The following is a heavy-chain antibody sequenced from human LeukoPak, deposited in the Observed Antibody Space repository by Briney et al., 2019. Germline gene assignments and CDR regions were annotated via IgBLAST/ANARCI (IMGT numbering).Heavy chain of an antibody. CDR3: TTLNYVWGTYPPDY. V-gene: IGHV3-73*01. CDR1: GFNFSGSA. Sequence: PGGSLKLSCAASGFNFSGSAIHWVRQASGKGLEWAGRTRNKAHNYATAYGASVQGRFSISRDESKTTAYLQMNSLKTEDTAVYYCTTLNYVWGTYPPDYWGQGTLVTVSS. J-gene: IGHJ4*02. D-gene: IGHD3-16*02. CDR2: TRNKAHNYAT.